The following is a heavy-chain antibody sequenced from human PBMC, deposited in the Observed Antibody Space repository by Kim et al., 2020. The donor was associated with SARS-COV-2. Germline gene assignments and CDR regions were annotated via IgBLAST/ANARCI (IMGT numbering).Heavy chain of an antibody. Sequence: SETLSLTCAVSGGSISSTNWWSWVRQPPGKGLEWIGEIYHGGSTNYNPSLKSRLTISIDKSNNQFSLKLSSVTAADTAVYYCARDGADYYDSSGYPQFRIHYYFGMDVWGQGTTVTVSS. J-gene: IGHJ6*02. CDR2: IYHGGST. CDR1: GGSISSTNW. D-gene: IGHD3-22*01. V-gene: IGHV4-4*02. CDR3: ARDGADYYDSSGYPQFRIHYYFGMDV.